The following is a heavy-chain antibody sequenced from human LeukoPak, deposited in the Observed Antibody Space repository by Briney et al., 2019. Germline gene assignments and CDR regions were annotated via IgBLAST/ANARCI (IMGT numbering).Heavy chain of an antibody. CDR3: AKDDSREYYDSSGYDY. CDR2: ISWNSGSI. J-gene: IGHJ4*02. V-gene: IGHV3-9*01. CDR1: GFTFSSYA. D-gene: IGHD3-22*01. Sequence: GGSLRLSCAASGFTFSSYAMHWVRQAPGKGLEWVSGISWNSGSIGYADSAKGRFTISRDNAKNSLYLQMNSLRAEDTALYYCAKDDSREYYDSSGYDYWGQGTLVTVSS.